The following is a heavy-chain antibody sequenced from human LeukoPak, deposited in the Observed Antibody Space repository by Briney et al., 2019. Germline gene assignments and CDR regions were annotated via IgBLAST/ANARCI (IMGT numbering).Heavy chain of an antibody. V-gene: IGHV3-53*01. CDR3: ARGGYSSSWYHFDY. D-gene: IGHD6-13*01. J-gene: IGHJ4*02. Sequence: GGSLRLSCAASGFTVSSNYMSWVRQAPGKGLEWVSVIYSGGTTNYADSVKGRFTISRDNSKNTLFPQMNSLRAEDTAVYYCARGGYSSSWYHFDYWGQGTLVTVSS. CDR2: IYSGGTT. CDR1: GFTVSSNY.